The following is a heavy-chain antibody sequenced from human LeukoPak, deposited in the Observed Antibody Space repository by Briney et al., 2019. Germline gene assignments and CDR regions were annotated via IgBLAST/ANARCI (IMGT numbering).Heavy chain of an antibody. CDR2: INTNTGNP. D-gene: IGHD2-2*01. J-gene: IGHJ4*02. V-gene: IGHV7-4-1*02. CDR3: ARALKTRYCSSTSCFKDVETGY. Sequence: LGASVKVSCKASGYTFTSYAMNWVRQAPGQGLEWMGWINTNTGNPTYAQGFTGRFVFSLDTSVSTAYLQISSLKAEDTAVYYCARALKTRYCSSTSCFKDVETGYWGQGTLVTVSS. CDR1: GYTFTSYA.